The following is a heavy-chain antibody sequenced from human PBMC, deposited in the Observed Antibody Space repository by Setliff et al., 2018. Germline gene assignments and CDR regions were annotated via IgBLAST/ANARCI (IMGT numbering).Heavy chain of an antibody. CDR2: ITDTGRT. D-gene: IGHD3-3*01. J-gene: IGHJ6*03. Sequence: PSETLSLTCTAYGGPLSGFSWNWIRQSPGGGLEWIGEITDTGRTKYIPSLKSRVTISLDTSKNQFSLSLTSVTAEDTAVYYCARMSGFQYIDVWDKGTTVTV. CDR1: GGPLSGFS. CDR3: ARMSGFQYIDV. V-gene: IGHV4-34*01.